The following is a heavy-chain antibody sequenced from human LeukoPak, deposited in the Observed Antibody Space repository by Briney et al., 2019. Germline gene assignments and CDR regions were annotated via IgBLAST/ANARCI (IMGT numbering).Heavy chain of an antibody. J-gene: IGHJ5*02. CDR3: ARGYHRYYYGSGRWYNWFDP. CDR1: GYTFTSYD. V-gene: IGHV1-8*01. Sequence: ASVKVSCTASGYTFTSYDINWVRQATGQGLEWMGWMNPNSGNTGYAQKFQGRVTMTRNTSISTAYMELSSLRSEDTAVYYCARGYHRYYYGSGRWYNWFDPWGQGTLVTVSS. CDR2: MNPNSGNT. D-gene: IGHD3-10*01.